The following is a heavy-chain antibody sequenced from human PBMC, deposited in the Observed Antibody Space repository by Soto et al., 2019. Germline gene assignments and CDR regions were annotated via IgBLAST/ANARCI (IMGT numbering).Heavy chain of an antibody. CDR2: ISCDGSGK. CDR1: GFTFTTAW. V-gene: IGHV3-64*04. Sequence: GSLRLSCAASGFTFTTAWINWVRQAPGKGPEYVSAISCDGSGKYYAASVKGRFTISRDNSKNTLYLQMNSLKPEDTAVYYCTRDSYDFWSGYSRAERDYWGQGTPVTVSS. D-gene: IGHD3-3*01. CDR3: TRDSYDFWSGYSRAERDY. J-gene: IGHJ4*02.